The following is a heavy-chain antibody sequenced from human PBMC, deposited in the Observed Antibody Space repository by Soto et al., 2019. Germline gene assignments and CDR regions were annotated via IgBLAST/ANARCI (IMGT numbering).Heavy chain of an antibody. Sequence: QVHLLQSGPGLVKPSKTLSLTCTFSGGSITSYYWSWIRQPPGKGLEWIGYIFHGLGPNYNSSLRGRVSISVATSKNQLSLELRSLTAADTAVYYCARDRHWYGSGGPFYPAGSFDIWGQGTMVAVST. CDR1: GGSITSYY. CDR3: ARDRHWYGSGGPFYPAGSFDI. J-gene: IGHJ3*02. D-gene: IGHD2-15*01. V-gene: IGHV4-59*01. CDR2: IFHGLGP.